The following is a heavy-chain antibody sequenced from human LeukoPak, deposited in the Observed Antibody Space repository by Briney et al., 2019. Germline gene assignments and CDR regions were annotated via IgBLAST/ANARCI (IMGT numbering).Heavy chain of an antibody. Sequence: GGSLRLSCAASGFTFSSYSMNWVRQAPGKGLEWVSSISSSSSYIYYADSVKGRFTISRDNAKNSLYLQMNSLRAEDTAVYYCAREVDTPITNRFDPWGQGTLVTVPS. V-gene: IGHV3-21*01. CDR2: ISSSSSYI. D-gene: IGHD5-18*01. J-gene: IGHJ5*02. CDR1: GFTFSSYS. CDR3: AREVDTPITNRFDP.